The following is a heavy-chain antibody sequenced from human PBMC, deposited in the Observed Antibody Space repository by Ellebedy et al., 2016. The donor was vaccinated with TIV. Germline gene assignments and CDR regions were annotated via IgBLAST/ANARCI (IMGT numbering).Heavy chain of an antibody. J-gene: IGHJ4*02. D-gene: IGHD5-12*01. Sequence: MPSETLSLTCTVSGASISSYYWSWIRQPPGKGLGWIGYIYYNENTNYNPSLKSRVTISVDTSNNQFSLNLNSVTAADTAVYFCASTPFSAGSGYHPHDYWGQGILVTVSS. CDR1: GASISSYY. V-gene: IGHV4-59*08. CDR2: IYYNENT. CDR3: ASTPFSAGSGYHPHDY.